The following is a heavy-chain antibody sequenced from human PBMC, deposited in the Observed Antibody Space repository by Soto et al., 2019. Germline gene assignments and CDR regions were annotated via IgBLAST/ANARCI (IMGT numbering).Heavy chain of an antibody. CDR2: ISGSGGST. V-gene: IGHV3-23*01. CDR3: AKEGGDYYDSSGYYPNGAFDI. J-gene: IGHJ3*02. D-gene: IGHD3-22*01. Sequence: GGSLRLSCAASGFTFSSYAMSWVRQAPGKGLEWVSAISGSGGSTYYADSVKGRFTISRDNSKNTLYLQMNSLRAEDTAVYYCAKEGGDYYDSSGYYPNGAFDIWGQGTMVTVSS. CDR1: GFTFSSYA.